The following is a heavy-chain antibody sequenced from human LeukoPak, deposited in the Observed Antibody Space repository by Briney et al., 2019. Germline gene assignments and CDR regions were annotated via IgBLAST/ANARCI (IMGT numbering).Heavy chain of an antibody. Sequence: SETLSLTCTVSGGFISSYYWSWIRQPPGKGLEWIGYIYYSGTTKHNPSLKSRVTLSMDTSKNQFSLKLRSVTAADTAVYFCARFPYFEGFDYWGQGTQVIVSS. V-gene: IGHV4-59*12. J-gene: IGHJ4*02. CDR3: ARFPYFEGFDY. D-gene: IGHD3-9*01. CDR1: GGFISSYY. CDR2: IYYSGTT.